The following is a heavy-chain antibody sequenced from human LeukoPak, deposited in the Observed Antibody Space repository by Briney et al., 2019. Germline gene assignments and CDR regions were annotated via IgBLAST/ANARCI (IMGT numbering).Heavy chain of an antibody. J-gene: IGHJ4*02. CDR3: AKDRSWIQLWRSFDY. Sequence: GGSLRLSCTVSGFTVSSNSMSWVRQAPGKGLEWVSFIYSGSTHYSDSVKGRFTISRDNSKNTLYLQMNSLRAEDTAVYYCAKDRSWIQLWRSFDYWGQGTLVTVSS. CDR1: GFTVSSNS. CDR2: IYSGST. V-gene: IGHV3-66*03. D-gene: IGHD5-18*01.